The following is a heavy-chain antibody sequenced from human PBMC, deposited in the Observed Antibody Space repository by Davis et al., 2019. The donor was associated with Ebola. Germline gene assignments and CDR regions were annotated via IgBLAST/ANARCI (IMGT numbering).Heavy chain of an antibody. CDR1: GFTFSSYW. V-gene: IGHV3-7*01. Sequence: PGGSLRLSCAASGFTFSSYWMSWVRQAPGKGLEWVANIKQDGSEKYYVDSVKGRFTISRDNAKNTLYLQMNSLRAEDTAVYYCARSAYYDYWSGYSPVIDYWGQGTLVTVSS. D-gene: IGHD3-3*01. J-gene: IGHJ4*02. CDR2: IKQDGSEK. CDR3: ARSAYYDYWSGYSPVIDY.